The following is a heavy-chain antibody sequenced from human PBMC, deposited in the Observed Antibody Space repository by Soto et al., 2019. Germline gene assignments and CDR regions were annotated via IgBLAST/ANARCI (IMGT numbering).Heavy chain of an antibody. D-gene: IGHD1-26*01. CDR1: GYTVTGYD. CDR3: ARDVGATDY. Sequence: ASVKVSCKASGYTVTGYDIHWVRQAPGQRLEWMGWINAGNGNTKYSQKFQGRVTITRDTSASTAYMELSSLRSEDTAVYYCARDVGATDYWGQGTLVTVSS. CDR2: INAGNGNT. V-gene: IGHV1-3*01. J-gene: IGHJ4*02.